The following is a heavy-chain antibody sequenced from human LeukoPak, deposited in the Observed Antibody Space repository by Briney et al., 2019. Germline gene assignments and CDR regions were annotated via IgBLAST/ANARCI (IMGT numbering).Heavy chain of an antibody. J-gene: IGHJ4*02. Sequence: ASETLSLTCTVSGGSISSRSYYWGWIRQPPGKGLEWIGKISDSGNTYYSPSLRSRVTISIDMSKNQFSLKLSSVTATDTAVYYCARGEKVLDYFGYWGQGTLVTVSS. CDR1: GGSISSRSYY. CDR2: ISDSGNT. D-gene: IGHD3-16*01. CDR3: ARGEKVLDYFGY. V-gene: IGHV4-39*01.